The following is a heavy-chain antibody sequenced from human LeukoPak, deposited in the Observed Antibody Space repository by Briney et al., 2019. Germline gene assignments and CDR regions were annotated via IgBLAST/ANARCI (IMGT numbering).Heavy chain of an antibody. CDR1: GYTFTNYG. V-gene: IGHV1-2*02. J-gene: IGHJ4*02. Sequence: ASVTVSCKASGYTFTNYGINWVRQAPGQGLEWMGWINPNSGGANYAQKFQGRVTMTRDTSISTAYMELSRLRSDDTAVYYCARDSVLAHYWGQGTLVTVSS. CDR3: ARDSVLAHY. CDR2: INPNSGGA.